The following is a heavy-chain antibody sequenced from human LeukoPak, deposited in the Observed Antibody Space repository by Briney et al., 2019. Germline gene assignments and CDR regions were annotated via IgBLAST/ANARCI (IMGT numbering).Heavy chain of an antibody. CDR1: GYTFTNFD. J-gene: IGHJ3*02. CDR2: INPNSGNT. CDR3: ARSKGGAFDI. V-gene: IGHV1-8*01. Sequence: GASVKVSCKASGYTFTNFDINWVRQAPGQGLEWMGWINPNSGNTGYAQKFQGRVTMTMNTSITTAYMELSSLISEDTAVYYCARSKGGAFDIWGQGTMVTVSS. D-gene: IGHD2-15*01.